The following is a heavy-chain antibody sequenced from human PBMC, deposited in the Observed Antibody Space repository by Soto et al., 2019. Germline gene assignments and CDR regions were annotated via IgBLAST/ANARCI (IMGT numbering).Heavy chain of an antibody. D-gene: IGHD4-4*01. Sequence: QVQLVESGGGVVQPGRSLRLSCAASGFTFSSYGMHWVRQAPGKGLEWVAVIWYDGSNKYYADSVKGRFTISRDNSKNTLYLQMNSLRAEDTAVYYCARDRFVTKPYSGLNMDVWGQGTTVTVSS. CDR2: IWYDGSNK. CDR1: GFTFSSYG. CDR3: ARDRFVTKPYSGLNMDV. V-gene: IGHV3-33*01. J-gene: IGHJ6*02.